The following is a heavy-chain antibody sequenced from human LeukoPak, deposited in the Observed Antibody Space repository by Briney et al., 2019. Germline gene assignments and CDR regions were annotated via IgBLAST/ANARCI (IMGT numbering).Heavy chain of an antibody. J-gene: IGHJ5*02. V-gene: IGHV1-69*13. CDR3: ARDRERWFDP. Sequence: GASVKVSCKASGGTFSSYAISWVRQAPGQGLEWMGGFIPIFGTANYAQKFQGRVTITADESTSTAYMELSSLRSEDTAVYYCARDRERWFDPWGQGTLVTVSS. CDR2: FIPIFGTA. CDR1: GGTFSSYA.